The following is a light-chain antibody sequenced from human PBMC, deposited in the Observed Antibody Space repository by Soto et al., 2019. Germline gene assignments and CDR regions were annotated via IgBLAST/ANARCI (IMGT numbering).Light chain of an antibody. CDR2: GAS. J-gene: IGKJ5*01. V-gene: IGKV3D-15*01. CDR3: QQRNMWPIT. CDR1: QSVSSN. Sequence: EIVMTQSPATLSVSPGERATLSCRASQSVSSNLAWYQQKPGQAPRLLISGASRRATGIPDRFSGSGSGTDFTLTISSLEPEDSAVYYCQQRNMWPITFGQGTRLEIK.